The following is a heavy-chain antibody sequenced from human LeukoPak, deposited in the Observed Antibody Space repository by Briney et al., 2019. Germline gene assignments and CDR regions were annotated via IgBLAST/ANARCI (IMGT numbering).Heavy chain of an antibody. D-gene: IGHD3-22*01. CDR2: INHSGST. V-gene: IGHV4-34*01. CDR1: GGSISSYY. Sequence: SETLSLTCTVSGGSISSYYWSWIRQPPGKGLEWIWEINHSGSTNYNPSLKSRVTISVDTSKNQFSLKLSSVTAADTAVYYCARGFGYYYDSSGYYPRGYFDYWGQGTLVTVSS. J-gene: IGHJ4*02. CDR3: ARGFGYYYDSSGYYPRGYFDY.